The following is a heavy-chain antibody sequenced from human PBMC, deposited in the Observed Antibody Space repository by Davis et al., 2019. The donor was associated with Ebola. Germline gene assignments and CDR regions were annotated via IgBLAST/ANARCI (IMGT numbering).Heavy chain of an antibody. CDR2: ISYDGSNK. V-gene: IGHV3-30*18. Sequence: PGGSLRLSCAASGFTFSSYGMHWVRQAPGKGLEWVAVISYDGSNKYYADSVKGRFTISRDNSKNTLYLQMNSLRAEDTAVYYCAKERLSNVDTAMVIGNWGQGTLVTVSS. D-gene: IGHD5-18*01. J-gene: IGHJ4*02. CDR3: AKERLSNVDTAMVIGN. CDR1: GFTFSSYG.